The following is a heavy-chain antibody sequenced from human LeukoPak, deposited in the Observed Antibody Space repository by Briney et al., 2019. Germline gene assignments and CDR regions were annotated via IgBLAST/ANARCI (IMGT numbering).Heavy chain of an antibody. CDR2: IKPEGSEK. J-gene: IGHJ6*02. D-gene: IGHD6-25*01. CDR3: TRNRGLDV. V-gene: IGHV3-7*01. Sequence: GGSLRLSCAASGFTFSSFWISWVRQAPGKGLEWVANIKPEGSEKYYVDSVKGRFTISRDNAKNSLYMQMNSLRAEDTAVYYCTRNRGLDVWGQGTTVTVSS. CDR1: GFTFSSFW.